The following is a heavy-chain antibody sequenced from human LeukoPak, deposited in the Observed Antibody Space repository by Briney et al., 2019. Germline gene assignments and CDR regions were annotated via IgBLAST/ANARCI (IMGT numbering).Heavy chain of an antibody. V-gene: IGHV4-34*01. CDR3: ARRTMYDKSRDYYPIDY. CDR1: GGSFSGHY. CDR2: INHSGST. J-gene: IGHJ4*02. Sequence: SETLSLTCRVYGGSFSGHYWSWIRQFPGKGLEWIGEINHSGSTNCNPSLKSRVTLSVDTSKNQFSLKLSSVAAADTAVYYCARRTMYDKSRDYYPIDYWGQGTLVTVSS. D-gene: IGHD3-22*01.